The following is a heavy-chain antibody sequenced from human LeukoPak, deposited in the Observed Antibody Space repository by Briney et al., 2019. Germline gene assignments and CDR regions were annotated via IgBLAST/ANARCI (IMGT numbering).Heavy chain of an antibody. CDR3: ARGRYCTGHNCYFDY. D-gene: IGHD2-8*02. CDR2: TSSTGNTI. CDR1: GFIFSSYS. Sequence: PGGSLRLSCAASGFIFSSYSMNWVRQAPGKGLEWISYTSSTGNTIYYGDSVQGRFTIPRDNANNSLYLQMNSLRAEDTAVYYCARGRYCTGHNCYFDYWGQGTLVTVSS. J-gene: IGHJ4*02. V-gene: IGHV3-48*04.